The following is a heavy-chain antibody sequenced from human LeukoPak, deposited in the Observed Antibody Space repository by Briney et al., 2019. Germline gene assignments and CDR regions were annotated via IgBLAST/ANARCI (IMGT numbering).Heavy chain of an antibody. CDR1: GDTLTELS. Sequence: ASVKVSSKVYGDTLTELSMHWVRQAPGKGLERMGGFDPEDGETNYAQKFQGRVTMTEDTSTGTAYMELNSLRSEDTAVYYCARPAQARGGPWFDPWGQGTLDTVFS. D-gene: IGHD1-14*01. J-gene: IGHJ5*02. V-gene: IGHV1-24*01. CDR3: ARPAQARGGPWFDP. CDR2: FDPEDGET.